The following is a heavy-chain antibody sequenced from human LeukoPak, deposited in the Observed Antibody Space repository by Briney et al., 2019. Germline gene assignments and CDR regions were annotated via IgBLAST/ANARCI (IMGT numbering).Heavy chain of an antibody. J-gene: IGHJ6*02. D-gene: IGHD4-17*01. Sequence: PGGSLRLSCAASGFTVSSNYMSWVRQAPGKGLEWVSAISGSGGSTYYADSVKGRFTISRDNSKNTLYLQMNSLRAEDTAVYYCAKAPDYGDYYYYYGMDVWGQGTTVTVSS. CDR2: ISGSGGST. CDR1: GFTVSSNY. CDR3: AKAPDYGDYYYYYGMDV. V-gene: IGHV3-23*01.